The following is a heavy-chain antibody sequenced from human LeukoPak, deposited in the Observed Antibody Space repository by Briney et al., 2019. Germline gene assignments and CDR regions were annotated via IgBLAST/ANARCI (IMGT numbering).Heavy chain of an antibody. CDR2: INPNNGDS. CDR1: GYTFTNYH. Sequence: ASVKVSCKASGYTFTNYHINWVRQATGQGLEWMGWINPNNGDSGFAQKFHGRVTITRDTAMTTAYMELSSLTSEDTAIYFCARTTSFTASGYDYWGQGTLVTVSS. D-gene: IGHD6-25*01. J-gene: IGHJ4*02. V-gene: IGHV1-8*03. CDR3: ARTTSFTASGYDY.